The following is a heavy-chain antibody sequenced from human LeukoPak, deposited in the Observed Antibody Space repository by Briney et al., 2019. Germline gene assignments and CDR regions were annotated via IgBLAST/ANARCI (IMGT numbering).Heavy chain of an antibody. D-gene: IGHD5-24*01. CDR2: IYPGDSDT. V-gene: IGHV5-51*01. J-gene: IGHJ4*02. Sequence: GESLKISFKTSGYNFFTYWIGWVRQMPGKGLEWMGTIYPGDSDTRYSPSFQGQVTISVDESFSTAYLQWRSLEASDTAMYYCARPVEMATSPFDYWGQGTLVTVSS. CDR1: GYNFFTYW. CDR3: ARPVEMATSPFDY.